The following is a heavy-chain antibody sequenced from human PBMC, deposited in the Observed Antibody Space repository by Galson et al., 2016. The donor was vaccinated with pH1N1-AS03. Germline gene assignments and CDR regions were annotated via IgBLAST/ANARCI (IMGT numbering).Heavy chain of an antibody. D-gene: IGHD1-1*01. V-gene: IGHV4-59*01. J-gene: IGHJ6*02. CDR2: IYYSGST. Sequence: LSLTCTVSGGSISSYYWSWIRQPPGKGLEWIGYIYYSGSTNYNPSLKSRVTISVDTSKNQFSLKLSSVTAADTAVYYCARTGSRGNDPFYYYYSGMDVWGQGTTVTVSS. CDR1: GGSISSYY. CDR3: ARTGSRGNDPFYYYYSGMDV.